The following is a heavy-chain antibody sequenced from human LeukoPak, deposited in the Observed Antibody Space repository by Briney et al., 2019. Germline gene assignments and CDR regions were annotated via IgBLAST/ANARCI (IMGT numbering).Heavy chain of an antibody. J-gene: IGHJ4*01. CDR1: GFTFTDYW. CDR2: IMQDGSEK. D-gene: IGHD6-13*01. Sequence: PGGSLRLSCAVSGFTFTDYWMNWVRQAPGKGLEWVASIMQDGSEKTYVDSVKGRFTISRDNTKNSLSLQVNSLRVEDTAVYYCARDGTAAGLYFDLWGQGTLVTVSS. CDR3: ARDGTAAGLYFDL. V-gene: IGHV3-7*01.